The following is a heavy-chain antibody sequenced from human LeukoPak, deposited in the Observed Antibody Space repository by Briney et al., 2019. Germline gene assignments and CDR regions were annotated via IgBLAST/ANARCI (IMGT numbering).Heavy chain of an antibody. J-gene: IGHJ4*02. D-gene: IGHD6-19*01. V-gene: IGHV3-13*01. CDR2: IGTAGDT. Sequence: GGSLRLSCAASGFTFSSYDMHWVRQATGKGLEWVSAIGTAGDTYYPGSVKGRFTISRENAKNSLYLQMNSLRAGDTAVYYCARGALFGSSGWLFDYWGQGTLVTVSS. CDR1: GFTFSSYD. CDR3: ARGALFGSSGWLFDY.